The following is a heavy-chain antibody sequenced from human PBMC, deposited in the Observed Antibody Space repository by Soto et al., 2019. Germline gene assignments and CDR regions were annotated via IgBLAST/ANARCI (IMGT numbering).Heavy chain of an antibody. CDR2: VYYSGST. J-gene: IGHJ4*02. CDR1: GYSISNGDY. CDR3: ARNTSTYFDS. V-gene: IGHV4-38-2*01. Sequence: SETLSLTCAVSGYSISNGDYWGWIRQAPGKGLEWIGSVYYSGSTHYEPSLRGRIAISVDTLKNQFSLRLPSVTAADTAMYFCARNTSTYFDSWGQGIQVTVSS.